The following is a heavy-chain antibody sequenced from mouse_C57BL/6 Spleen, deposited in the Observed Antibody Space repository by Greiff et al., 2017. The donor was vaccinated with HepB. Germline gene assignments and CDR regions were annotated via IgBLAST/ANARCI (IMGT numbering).Heavy chain of an antibody. V-gene: IGHV1-69*01. J-gene: IGHJ3*01. CDR1: GYTFTSYW. CDR2: IDPSDSYT. Sequence: VQLQQPGAELVMPGASVKLSCKASGYTFTSYWMHWVKQRPGQGLEWIGEIDPSDSYTNYNQKFKGKSTLTVDKSSSTAYMQLSSLTSEDSAVYYCARMGSSYEGGFAYWGQGTLVTVSA. D-gene: IGHD1-1*01. CDR3: ARMGSSYEGGFAY.